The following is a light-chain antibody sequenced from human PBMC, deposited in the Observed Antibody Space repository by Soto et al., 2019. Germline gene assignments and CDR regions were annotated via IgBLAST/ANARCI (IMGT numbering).Light chain of an antibody. CDR2: GAS. J-gene: IGKJ4*01. V-gene: IGKV3-15*01. CDR3: KQDAAGPEHT. CDR1: QSVSGN. Sequence: EIVMTQSPATLSVSPGERATLSCSASQSVSGNLAWYQQKPGQAPRLLIYGASTRSTSIPARFSGSRSGTEFNLTISSLKSEDFAVYYCKQDAAGPEHTFGGGIKVEI.